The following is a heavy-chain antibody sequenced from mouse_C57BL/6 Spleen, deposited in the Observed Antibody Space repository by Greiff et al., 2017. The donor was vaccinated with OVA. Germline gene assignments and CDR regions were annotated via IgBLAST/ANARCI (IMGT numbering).Heavy chain of an antibody. CDR1: GYAFSSSW. V-gene: IGHV1-82*01. D-gene: IGHD2-4*01. J-gene: IGHJ3*01. CDR3: ARDDYGAY. CDR2: IYPGDGDT. Sequence: VQLMESGPELVKPGASVKISCKASGYAFSSSWMNWVKQRPGKGLEWIGRIYPGDGDTNYNGKFKGKATLTADKSSSTAYMQLSSLTSEDSAVYFCARDDYGAYWGQGTLVTVSA.